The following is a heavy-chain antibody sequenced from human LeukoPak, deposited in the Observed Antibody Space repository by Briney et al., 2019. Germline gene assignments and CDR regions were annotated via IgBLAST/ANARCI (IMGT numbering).Heavy chain of an antibody. J-gene: IGHJ5*02. CDR3: ASFRGGYAIPRVWFDP. Sequence: SETLSLTCAVYGGSFSGYYWSWIRQPPGKGLEWIGEINHSGSTNYNPSLKSRVTISVDTSKNQFSLKLSSVTAADTAVYYCASFRGGYAIPRVWFDPWGQGTLVTVSS. V-gene: IGHV4-34*01. D-gene: IGHD2-21*01. CDR1: GGSFSGYY. CDR2: INHSGST.